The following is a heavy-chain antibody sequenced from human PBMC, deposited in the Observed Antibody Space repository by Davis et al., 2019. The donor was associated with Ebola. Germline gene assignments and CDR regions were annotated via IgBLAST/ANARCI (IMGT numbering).Heavy chain of an antibody. V-gene: IGHV4-34*01. CDR1: GGSFSGYY. D-gene: IGHD6-13*01. Sequence: SETLSLTCAVYGGSFSGYYWSWIRQPPGKGLEWIGYIYYSGSTYYNPSLKSRVTISVDTSKNQFSLKLSSVTAADTAVYYCARGSSSWVYYGMDVWGQGTTVTVSS. CDR2: IYYSGST. J-gene: IGHJ6*02. CDR3: ARGSSSWVYYGMDV.